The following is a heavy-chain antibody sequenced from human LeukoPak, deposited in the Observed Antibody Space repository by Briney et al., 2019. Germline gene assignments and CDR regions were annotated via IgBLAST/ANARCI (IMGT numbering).Heavy chain of an antibody. D-gene: IGHD1-7*01. V-gene: IGHV3-23*01. Sequence: GGSLRLSCAASGFTFSTVAMNWVRQGPGKGLEWVGVISDSGGITYYADSLKGRFTISRDNSKNTLYLQMNSLRADDTAVYYCAKDIVPNYGSTFDFWGQGTMVTVSS. CDR2: ISDSGGIT. CDR3: AKDIVPNYGSTFDF. CDR1: GFTFSTVA. J-gene: IGHJ3*01.